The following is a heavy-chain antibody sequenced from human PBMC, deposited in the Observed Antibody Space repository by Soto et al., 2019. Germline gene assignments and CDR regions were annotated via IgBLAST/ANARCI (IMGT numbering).Heavy chain of an antibody. Sequence: ASVKVSCKASGYTFTSYGISWVRQAPGQGLEWMGWISAYNGNTNYAQKLQGRVTMTTDTSTSTAYMELRSLRSDDTAVYYCARVKYDFWSGYPNWFDLCGQGTLVTVSS. D-gene: IGHD3-3*01. CDR3: ARVKYDFWSGYPNWFDL. CDR1: GYTFTSYG. J-gene: IGHJ5*02. CDR2: ISAYNGNT. V-gene: IGHV1-18*01.